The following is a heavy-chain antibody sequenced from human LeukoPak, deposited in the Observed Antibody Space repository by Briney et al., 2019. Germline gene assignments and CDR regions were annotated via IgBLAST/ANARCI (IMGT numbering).Heavy chain of an antibody. CDR3: ARDLVLRYRFDP. J-gene: IGHJ5*02. CDR2: INPNSGGT. CDR1: GYTFTGCY. V-gene: IGHV1-2*02. Sequence: GASVKVSCKASGYTFTGCYMHWVRQAPGQGLEWMGWINPNSGGTNYAQKFQGRVTMTRDTSISTAYMELSRLRSDDTAVYYCARDLVLRYRFDPWGQGTLVTVSS. D-gene: IGHD2-21*01.